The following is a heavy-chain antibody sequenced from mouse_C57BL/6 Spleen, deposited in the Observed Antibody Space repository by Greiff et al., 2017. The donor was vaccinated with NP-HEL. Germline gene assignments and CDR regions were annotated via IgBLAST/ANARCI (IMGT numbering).Heavy chain of an antibody. V-gene: IGHV1-54*01. CDR2: INPGSGGT. CDR1: GYAFTNYL. J-gene: IGHJ2*01. Sequence: QVQLQQSGAELVRPGTSVKVSCKASGYAFTNYLIEWVKQRPGQGLEWIGVINPGSGGTNYNEKFKGKATLTADKSSSTAYMQLSSLTSEDSAVDFCARSGELGDYFDYWGQGTTLTVSS. CDR3: ARSGELGDYFDY. D-gene: IGHD4-1*01.